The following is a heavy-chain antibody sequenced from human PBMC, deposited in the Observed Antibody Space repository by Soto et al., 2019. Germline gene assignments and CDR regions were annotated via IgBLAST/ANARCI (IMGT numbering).Heavy chain of an antibody. V-gene: IGHV5-10-1*01. J-gene: IGHJ5*02. CDR1: GFSFTNYW. CDR2: IDPVDSYA. CDR3: ARIESIARNWFDP. D-gene: IGHD6-13*01. Sequence: PGASLKISCKGSGFSFTNYWISWVRQMPGKGLEWMGNIDPVDSYANYSPSFQGHVTFSVDTSISTAYLQWNSLKASDTAMYFCARIESIARNWFDPWGQGTLVTVSS.